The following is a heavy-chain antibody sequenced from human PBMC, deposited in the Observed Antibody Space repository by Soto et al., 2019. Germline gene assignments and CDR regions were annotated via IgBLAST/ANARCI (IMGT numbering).Heavy chain of an antibody. CDR1: GYSFTSYG. D-gene: IGHD2-2*01. V-gene: IGHV1-18*01. J-gene: IGHJ6*02. Sequence: QVQLVQSAGEVKKPGASVKVSCKAYGYSFTSYGTSWVRRAPGQGLEWMGWISPYNGHTQFVQRFQGRVSMTTDTSTKTAYMELRNLRSDDTAHYYCARDLTIVPATHPRLENYGMAVWGQGTTVIVSS. CDR2: ISPYNGHT. CDR3: ARDLTIVPATHPRLENYGMAV.